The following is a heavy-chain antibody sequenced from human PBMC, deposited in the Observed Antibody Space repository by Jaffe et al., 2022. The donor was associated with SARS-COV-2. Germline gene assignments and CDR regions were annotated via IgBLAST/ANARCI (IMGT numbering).Heavy chain of an antibody. CDR1: GDSVSSGRNY. J-gene: IGHJ6*03. Sequence: QVQLQESGPGLVKPSETLSLTCSVSGDSVSSGRNYWSWIRQPPGKGLENIGYITSSGSTNCNPSLKSRVTFSVDTAKNQVSLTLSSVTAADTAIYYCARLQFYGSGTFYKGRVVNYHMDVWGKGTTVTVSS. D-gene: IGHD3-10*01. CDR2: ITSSGST. CDR3: ARLQFYGSGTFYKGRVVNYHMDV. V-gene: IGHV4-61*01.